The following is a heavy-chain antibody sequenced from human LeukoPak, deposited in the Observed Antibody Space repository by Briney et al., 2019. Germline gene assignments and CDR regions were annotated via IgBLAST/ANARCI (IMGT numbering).Heavy chain of an antibody. Sequence: GGSLGLSCAASGFTFSSYAMSWVRQAPGKGLEWVSAISGSGGSTYYADSVKGRFTISRDNSKNTLYLQMNSLRAEDTAVYYCAKGLLWFGELLYYYYGMDVWGQGTTVTVSS. V-gene: IGHV3-23*01. D-gene: IGHD3-10*01. CDR1: GFTFSSYA. CDR2: ISGSGGST. J-gene: IGHJ6*02. CDR3: AKGLLWFGELLYYYYGMDV.